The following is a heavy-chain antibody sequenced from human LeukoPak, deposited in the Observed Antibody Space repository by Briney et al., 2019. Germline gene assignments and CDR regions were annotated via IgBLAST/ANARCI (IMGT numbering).Heavy chain of an antibody. CDR3: ARDTVDAFDI. V-gene: IGHV4-4*07. J-gene: IGHJ3*02. D-gene: IGHD2-8*02. CDR2: IYTSGST. CDR1: GGSISSYY. Sequence: KPSETLSLTCTVSGGSISSYYWSWIRQPAGKGLEWIGRIYTSGSTYYNPSLKSRVTISVDRSKNQFSLKLSSVTAADTAVYYCARDTVDAFDIWGQGTMVTVSS.